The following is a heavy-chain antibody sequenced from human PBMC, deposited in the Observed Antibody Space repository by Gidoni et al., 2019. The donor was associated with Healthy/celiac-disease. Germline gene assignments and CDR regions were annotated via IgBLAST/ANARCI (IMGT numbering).Heavy chain of an antibody. CDR3: ARVSSSSWFDDAFDI. CDR2: ISYDGSNK. D-gene: IGHD6-13*01. CDR1: GFTFSSYA. Sequence: QVQLVESGGGVVQPGRSLSLSCAASGFTFSSYAMHWVRQAPGKGLEWVAVISYDGSNKYYADSVKGRFTISRDNSKNTLYLQMNSLRAEDTAVYYCARVSSSSWFDDAFDIWGQGTMVTVSS. V-gene: IGHV3-30-3*01. J-gene: IGHJ3*02.